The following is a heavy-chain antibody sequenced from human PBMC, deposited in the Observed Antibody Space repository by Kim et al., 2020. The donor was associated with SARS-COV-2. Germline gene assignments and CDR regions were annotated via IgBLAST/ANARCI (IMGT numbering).Heavy chain of an antibody. CDR3: AKGPTPNYGDYVH. J-gene: IGHJ4*02. CDR1: GFTFSSYA. Sequence: GGSLRLSCAASGFTFSSYAMHWVRQAPGKGLEWVAVIWYDGSNKYYADSVKGRFTISRDNSKNTLYLQMNSLRAEDTAVYYCAKGPTPNYGDYVHWGQGTLVTVSS. D-gene: IGHD4-17*01. V-gene: IGHV3-33*06. CDR2: IWYDGSNK.